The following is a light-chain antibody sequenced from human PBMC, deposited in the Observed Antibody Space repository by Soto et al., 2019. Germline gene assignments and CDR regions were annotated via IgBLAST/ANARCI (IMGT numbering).Light chain of an antibody. CDR2: DAS. CDR1: QDISNY. Sequence: DIPMIQSQSSLSASVGDRVTITCQASQDISNYLNWYQQKPGKAPKLLIYDASKLETGVPSRFSGSGSGTDFTFTISSLQPEDIATYYCQQYDNLLLTFGGGTKVEIK. CDR3: QQYDNLLLT. V-gene: IGKV1-33*01. J-gene: IGKJ4*01.